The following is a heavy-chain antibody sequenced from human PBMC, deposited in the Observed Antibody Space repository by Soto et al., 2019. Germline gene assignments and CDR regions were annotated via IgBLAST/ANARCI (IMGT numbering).Heavy chain of an antibody. CDR3: ARVDYYDSSGYYVY. J-gene: IGHJ4*02. CDR1: GYTFTIYG. D-gene: IGHD3-22*01. V-gene: IGHV1-18*04. Sequence: QVQLVQSGAEVKKPGASVKVSCKASGYTFTIYGISWVRQAPGQGLEWMGWISGYNGNTDYAQNLQDRVTLTTDASTSSVYMELRSLRSDDTAVYYCARVDYYDSSGYYVYWVQGTLITVSS. CDR2: ISGYNGNT.